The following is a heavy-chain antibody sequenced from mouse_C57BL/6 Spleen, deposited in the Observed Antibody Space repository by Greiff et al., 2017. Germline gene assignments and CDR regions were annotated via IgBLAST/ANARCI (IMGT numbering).Heavy chain of an antibody. CDR3: ARNGYGKYWYFDV. V-gene: IGHV5-17*01. D-gene: IGHD2-2*01. Sequence: EVMLVESGGGLVKPGGSLKLSCAASGFTFSDYGMHWVRQAPEKGLEWVAYISSGSSTIYYADTVKGRFTISRDNAKNTLFLQMTSLRSEDTAMYYCARNGYGKYWYFDVWGTGTTVTVSS. CDR2: ISSGSSTI. J-gene: IGHJ1*03. CDR1: GFTFSDYG.